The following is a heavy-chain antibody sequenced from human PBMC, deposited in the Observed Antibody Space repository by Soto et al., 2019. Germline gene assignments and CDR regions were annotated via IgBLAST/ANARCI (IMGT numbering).Heavy chain of an antibody. D-gene: IGHD6-19*01. V-gene: IGHV3-30*01. CDR1: GFTFSSYA. J-gene: IGHJ4*02. Sequence: GGSLRLSCAASGFTFSSYAMHWVRQAPGKGLEWVAVISYDGSNKYYADSVKGRFTISRDNSKNTLYLQMNSLRAEDTAVYYCASHPSSGWYNFDYWGQGTLVTVSS. CDR2: ISYDGSNK. CDR3: ASHPSSGWYNFDY.